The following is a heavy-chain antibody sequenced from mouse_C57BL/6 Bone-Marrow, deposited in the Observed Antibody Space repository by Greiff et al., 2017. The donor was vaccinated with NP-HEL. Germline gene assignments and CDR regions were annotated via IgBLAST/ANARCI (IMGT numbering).Heavy chain of an antibody. CDR2: IHPNSGST. Sequence: QVQLQQPGAELVKPGASVKLSCKASGYTFTSYWMHWVKQRPGQGLEWIGMIHPNSGSTNYNEKFKSKATLTVDKSSSTAYMQLSSLTSEDSAVYYCAIITTVVAHWYFDVWGTGTTVTVSS. CDR1: GYTFTSYW. D-gene: IGHD1-1*01. CDR3: AIITTVVAHWYFDV. V-gene: IGHV1-64*01. J-gene: IGHJ1*03.